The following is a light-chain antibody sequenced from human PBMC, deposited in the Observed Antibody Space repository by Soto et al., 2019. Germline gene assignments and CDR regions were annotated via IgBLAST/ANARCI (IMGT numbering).Light chain of an antibody. V-gene: IGKV1-33*01. CDR2: DAS. Sequence: IQMPQSPSSLSASLGNRFTITGHASQDIATYLNWYQQKPGKAPNLLIYDASNLETGVPSRFSGGGSGTHFTFTISNLQPEDIATYYCQQYDNLPPTWTFGQGTKV. CDR3: QQYDNLPPTWT. CDR1: QDIATY. J-gene: IGKJ1*01.